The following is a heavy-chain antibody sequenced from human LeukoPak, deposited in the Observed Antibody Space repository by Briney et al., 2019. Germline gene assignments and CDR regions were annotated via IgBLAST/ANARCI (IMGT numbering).Heavy chain of an antibody. D-gene: IGHD3-22*01. CDR2: IYWNDDK. CDR3: AHQIVYYYDSGWFDP. J-gene: IGHJ5*02. V-gene: IGHV2-5*01. Sequence: SGPTLVKPTQTLTLTCTFSGFPLSTSGVGVGWIRQPPGKALEWLALIYWNDDKRYSPSLKSRLTITKDTSKNQVVLTMTNMDPVDTATYYCAHQIVYYYDSGWFDPWGQGTLVTVSS. CDR1: GFPLSTSGVG.